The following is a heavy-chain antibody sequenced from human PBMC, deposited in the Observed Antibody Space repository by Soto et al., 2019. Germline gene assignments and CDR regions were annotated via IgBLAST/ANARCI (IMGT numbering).Heavy chain of an antibody. D-gene: IGHD3-10*01. V-gene: IGHV3-23*01. CDR1: GFAFSSHP. Sequence: GGSLRLSCAASGFAFSSHPMSWVRQAPEKGLEWVAGISDGGDLTYNADSVRGRFTISRDNSRNTLYLQMNSLRAEDTAVYYCARRVIGSSRAFDIWGQGTMVTVS. CDR3: ARRVIGSSRAFDI. CDR2: ISDGGDLT. J-gene: IGHJ3*02.